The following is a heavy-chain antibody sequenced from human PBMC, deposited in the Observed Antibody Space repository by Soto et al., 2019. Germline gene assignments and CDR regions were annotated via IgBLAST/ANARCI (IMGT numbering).Heavy chain of an antibody. D-gene: IGHD2-21*01. CDR3: ARDNRKELWVEGLNAMDV. CDR1: GYTFTTYG. Sequence: QVQLVQSGPEVMKPGASVKVSCKASGYTFTTYGISWVRLAPGQGLEWLGWISGYNGQTNYAPRFRDRVTLTTDTSTSTTNMEQRSLRSDDTAIYFCARDNRKELWVEGLNAMDVWGQGTTVTVSS. V-gene: IGHV1-18*01. J-gene: IGHJ6*02. CDR2: ISGYNGQT.